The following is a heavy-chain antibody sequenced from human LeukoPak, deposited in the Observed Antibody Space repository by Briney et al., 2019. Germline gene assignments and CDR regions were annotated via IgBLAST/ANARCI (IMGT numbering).Heavy chain of an antibody. CDR3: ARDCSGGSCYGNGYYYYGMDV. CDR2: IYYSGST. J-gene: IGHJ6*02. Sequence: PSETLSLTCTVSGGSISSYYWSWIRQPPGKGLEWIGYIYYSGSTYYNPSLKSRVTISVDTSKNQFSLKLSSVTAADTAVYYCARDCSGGSCYGNGYYYYGMDVWGQGTTVTVSS. D-gene: IGHD2-15*01. V-gene: IGHV4-59*12. CDR1: GGSISSYY.